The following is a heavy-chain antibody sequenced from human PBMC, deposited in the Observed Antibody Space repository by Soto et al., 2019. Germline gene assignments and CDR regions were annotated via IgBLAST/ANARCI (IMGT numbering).Heavy chain of an antibody. CDR1: GFKFSNYA. V-gene: IGHV3-23*01. J-gene: IGHJ5*01. D-gene: IGHD3-16*01. Sequence: PGGSLRLSCAASGFKFSNYAMSWVRQAPGKGLEWVSLISATGGGTYYADSVKGRFTISRDNSHNTLYLQVHSLTAEDTAVYYCAKDRRAGGNPAFFFDFGGRGAQATVSS. CDR2: ISATGGGT. CDR3: AKDRRAGGNPAFFFDF.